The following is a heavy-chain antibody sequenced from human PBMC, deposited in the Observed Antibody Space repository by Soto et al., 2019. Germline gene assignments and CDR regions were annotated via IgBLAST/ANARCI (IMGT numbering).Heavy chain of an antibody. V-gene: IGHV1-69*13. J-gene: IGHJ4*02. CDR3: AARTRRFYYDSSGYVY. CDR1: GGTFSSYA. CDR2: IIPIFGTA. Sequence: SVKVSCKASGGTFSSYAISWVRQAPGQGLEWMGGIIPIFGTANYAQKFQGRVTITADESTSTAYMELSSLRSEDTAVYYCAARTRRFYYDSSGYVYWGQGTLVTVSS. D-gene: IGHD3-22*01.